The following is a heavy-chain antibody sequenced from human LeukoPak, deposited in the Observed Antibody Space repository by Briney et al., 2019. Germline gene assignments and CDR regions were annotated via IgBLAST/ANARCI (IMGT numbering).Heavy chain of an antibody. V-gene: IGHV1-46*01. CDR1: GYTFTSYY. CDR2: INPSGGST. CDR3: ARDDAFDI. J-gene: IGHJ3*02. Sequence: GASVKVSCNASGYTFTSYYTHCVRQAPGQGLEWMGIINPSGGSTSYAQKFQGRVTMTRDMSTSTVYMELSSLRSEDTAVYYCARDDAFDIWGQGTMVTVSS.